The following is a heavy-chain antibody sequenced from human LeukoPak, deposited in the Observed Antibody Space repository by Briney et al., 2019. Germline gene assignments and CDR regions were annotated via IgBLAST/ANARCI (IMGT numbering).Heavy chain of an antibody. CDR1: GFDFDNYW. CDR2: MNQDGSEQ. J-gene: IGHJ4*02. D-gene: IGHD6-19*01. Sequence: GGSLRLSCEASGFDFDNYWMTWVRQAPGKGLEWVANMNQDGSEQYYVDSVKGRFSISRDNAKKSLYLQMNSLRAEDTAVYYCSRGQGCAYWGQGTLVTVSS. CDR3: SRGQGCAY. V-gene: IGHV3-7*04.